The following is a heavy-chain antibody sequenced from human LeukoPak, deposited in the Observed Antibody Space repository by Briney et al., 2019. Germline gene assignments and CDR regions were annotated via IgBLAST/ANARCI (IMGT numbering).Heavy chain of an antibody. V-gene: IGHV5-51*01. CDR3: ARQEAYYYDSSGYSAYYGMDV. Sequence: GESLKISCKGSGYSFTSYWIGWVRQMPGKGLEWMGIIYPGDSGTRYSPSFQGQVTISADKSISTAYLQWSSLKASDTAMYYCARQEAYYYDSSGYSAYYGMDVWGQGTTVTVSS. J-gene: IGHJ6*02. CDR1: GYSFTSYW. D-gene: IGHD3-22*01. CDR2: IYPGDSGT.